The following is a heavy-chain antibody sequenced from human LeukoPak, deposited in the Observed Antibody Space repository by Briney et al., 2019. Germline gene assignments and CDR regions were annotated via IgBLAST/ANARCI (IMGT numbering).Heavy chain of an antibody. CDR3: ARHRLLRYYYDSSGSYPAIHFDY. J-gene: IGHJ4*02. CDR2: INHSGST. V-gene: IGHV4-61*01. D-gene: IGHD3-22*01. Sequence: PSETLSLTCTVSGGSISSGSYYWSWIRQPPGKGLEWIGEINHSGSTNYNPSLKSRVTISVDTSKNQFSLKLSSVTAADTAVYYCARHRLLRYYYDSSGSYPAIHFDYWGQGTLVTVSS. CDR1: GGSISSGSYY.